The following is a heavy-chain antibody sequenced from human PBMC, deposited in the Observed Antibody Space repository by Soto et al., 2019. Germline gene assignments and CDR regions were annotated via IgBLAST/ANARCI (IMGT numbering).Heavy chain of an antibody. Sequence: GGSLRLSCAASGFTFSSYAMSWVRQAPGKGLEWVSAISGSGGSTYYADSVKGRFTISRDNSKNTLYLQMNSLGAEDTAVYYCANYRGGYSYGLFDYWGQGTLVTVSS. J-gene: IGHJ4*02. D-gene: IGHD5-18*01. V-gene: IGHV3-23*01. CDR1: GFTFSSYA. CDR3: ANYRGGYSYGLFDY. CDR2: ISGSGGST.